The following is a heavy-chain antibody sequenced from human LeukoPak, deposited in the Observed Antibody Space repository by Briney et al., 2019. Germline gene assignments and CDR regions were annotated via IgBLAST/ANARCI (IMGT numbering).Heavy chain of an antibody. CDR1: GFTFSSYA. V-gene: IGHV3-48*01. J-gene: IGHJ5*02. D-gene: IGHD3-3*01. CDR2: ISSSSSTI. CDR3: ARDLSLRITIFGVPQKGWFDP. Sequence: PGGSLRLSCAASGFTFSSYAMYWVRQAPGKGLEWVSYISSSSSTIYYADSVKGRFTISRDNAKNSLYLQMNSLRAEDTAVYYCARDLSLRITIFGVPQKGWFDPWGQGTLVTVSS.